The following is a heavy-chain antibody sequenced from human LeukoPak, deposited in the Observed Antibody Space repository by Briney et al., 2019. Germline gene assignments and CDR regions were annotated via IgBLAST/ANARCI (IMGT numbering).Heavy chain of an antibody. J-gene: IGHJ4*02. CDR3: AREGGRPVVPAGNDY. Sequence: SETLSLACSVSGGSISSGNFYWTWIRQPAGKGLEWIGRIHTSGSTNYNPSLKSRVTISVDTSKNQFSLKLSSETAADTAVYYCAREGGRPVVPAGNDYWGQGTLVTVSS. CDR2: IHTSGST. D-gene: IGHD2-2*01. V-gene: IGHV4-61*02. CDR1: GGSISSGNFY.